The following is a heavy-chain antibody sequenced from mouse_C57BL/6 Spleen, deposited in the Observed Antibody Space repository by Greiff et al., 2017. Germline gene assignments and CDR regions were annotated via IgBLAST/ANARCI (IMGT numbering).Heavy chain of an antibody. V-gene: IGHV1-64*01. D-gene: IGHD1-1*01. CDR2: IHPNSGST. CDR1: GYTFTSYW. Sequence: QVQLQQPGAELVKPGASVKLSCKASGYTFTSYWMHWVKQRPGQGLEWIGMIHPNSGSTNYNEKFKSKATLPVDKSSSTAYMQLSSLTSEDSAVYYGARDSMTRVVATVDYWGQGTTLTVSS. J-gene: IGHJ2*01. CDR3: ARDSMTRVVATVDY.